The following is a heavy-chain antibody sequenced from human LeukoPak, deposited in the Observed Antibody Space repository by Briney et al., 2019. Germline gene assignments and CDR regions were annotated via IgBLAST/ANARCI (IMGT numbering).Heavy chain of an antibody. D-gene: IGHD3-22*01. CDR1: GFTFSDYS. V-gene: IGHV3-23*01. CDR2: ISESGTTT. Sequence: GGSLRLSCAASGFTFSDYSMSWIRQAPGKGLEWVSHISESGTTTYYADSVKGRFTISRDNSKNTLYLQMNSLRAEDTAVYYCAKDPYYDSSGYYLNWFDPWGQGTLVTVSS. J-gene: IGHJ5*02. CDR3: AKDPYYDSSGYYLNWFDP.